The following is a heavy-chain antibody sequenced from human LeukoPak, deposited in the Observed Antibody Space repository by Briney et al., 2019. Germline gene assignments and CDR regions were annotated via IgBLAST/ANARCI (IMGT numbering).Heavy chain of an antibody. Sequence: ASVKVSCKASGYTFTGYYMHWVRQAPGQGLEWMGWINPNSGGTNYAQKFQGRVTMTRDTSISTAYMERSRLRSDDTAVYDCARVLPNYGDYDPWGQGTLVTVSS. CDR3: ARVLPNYGDYDP. D-gene: IGHD4-17*01. CDR2: INPNSGGT. CDR1: GYTFTGYY. J-gene: IGHJ5*02. V-gene: IGHV1-2*02.